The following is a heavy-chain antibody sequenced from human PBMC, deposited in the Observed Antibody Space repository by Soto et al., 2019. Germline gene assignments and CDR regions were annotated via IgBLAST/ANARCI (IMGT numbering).Heavy chain of an antibody. V-gene: IGHV3-11*01. CDR3: ARDEIVALAD. CDR1: GFAFSNSY. CDR2: ISSSGTNI. Sequence: QVQLVESGGGLVKPGGSLRLSCAASGFAFSNSYMNWIRQAPGKGLEWVSYISSSGTNIYYADSVKGRFTVSRDNARNSLYLQMNSLRAEDTAVYYCARDEIVALADWGQGTLVTVSS. J-gene: IGHJ4*02. D-gene: IGHD5-12*01.